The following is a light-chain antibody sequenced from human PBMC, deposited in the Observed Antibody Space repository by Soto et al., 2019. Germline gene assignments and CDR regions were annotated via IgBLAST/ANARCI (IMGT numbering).Light chain of an antibody. J-gene: IGKJ1*01. V-gene: IGKV3-15*01. Sequence: EIVMTQSPATLSVSPGERATLSCRASQSVRSNLAWYQQKPGQAPRLLIYGASTRATGIPARFSGSGSGTEFTLTISSLQSEDFAVYYCQQYGGMWTFGQGTKVDIK. CDR2: GAS. CDR1: QSVRSN. CDR3: QQYGGMWT.